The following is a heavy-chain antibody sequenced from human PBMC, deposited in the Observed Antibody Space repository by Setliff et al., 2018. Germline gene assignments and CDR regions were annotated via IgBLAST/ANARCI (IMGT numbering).Heavy chain of an antibody. CDR3: ARLDYSNYYYYNIDV. J-gene: IGHJ6*03. D-gene: IGHD4-4*01. V-gene: IGHV4-39*01. Sequence: SETLSLTCTVSGGSISVNNYYWGWIRQPPGKGLEWIGNVHKSGDTFDNPSLKSRVTISVDTAKNQFSLTLRSVTATDTAIYYCARLDYSNYYYYNIDVWGTGTTVTVSS. CDR2: VHKSGDT. CDR1: GGSISVNNYY.